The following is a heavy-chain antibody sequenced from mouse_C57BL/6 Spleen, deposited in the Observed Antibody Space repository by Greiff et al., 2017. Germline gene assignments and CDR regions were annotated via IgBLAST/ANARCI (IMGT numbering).Heavy chain of an antibody. J-gene: IGHJ2*01. CDR3: ARRYYDYDGPFDY. D-gene: IGHD2-4*01. CDR1: GFTFSDYG. Sequence: EVKLVESGGGLVKPGGSLKLSCAASGFTFSDYGMHWVRQAPEKGLEWVAYISSGSSTIYYADTVKGRFTISRDNAKNTLFLQMTSLRSEDTAMYYCARRYYDYDGPFDYWGQGTTLTVSS. V-gene: IGHV5-17*01. CDR2: ISSGSSTI.